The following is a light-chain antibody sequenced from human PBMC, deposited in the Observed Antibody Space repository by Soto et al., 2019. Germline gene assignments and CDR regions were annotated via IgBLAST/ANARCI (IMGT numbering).Light chain of an antibody. J-gene: IGLJ3*02. CDR3: QSYDNSLSGSWV. Sequence: SVLAQPPSVAVAPWQRVTSACTGGSSNIGAGVEVHWYHQIAGTAPKLLIYANSNRPSGAPDRFSGSKSSTSASLAINGLQAEDEAHYYCQSYDNSLSGSWVFGGGTQLTVL. CDR2: ANS. CDR1: SSNIGAGVE. V-gene: IGLV1-40*01.